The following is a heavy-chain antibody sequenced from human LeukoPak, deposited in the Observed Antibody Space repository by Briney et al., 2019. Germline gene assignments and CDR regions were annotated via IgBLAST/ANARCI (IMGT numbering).Heavy chain of an antibody. CDR1: GFTFDDYG. CDR2: INWNGGST. J-gene: IGHJ4*02. V-gene: IGHV3-20*04. D-gene: IGHD4-11*01. Sequence: PGGSLRLSCAASGFTFDDYGMSWVRQAPGKGLEWVSGINWNGGSTGYADSVKGRFTISRDNSKNTLYLQMNSLRAEDTAVYYCAKPTIYYSPFDYWGQGTLVTVSS. CDR3: AKPTIYYSPFDY.